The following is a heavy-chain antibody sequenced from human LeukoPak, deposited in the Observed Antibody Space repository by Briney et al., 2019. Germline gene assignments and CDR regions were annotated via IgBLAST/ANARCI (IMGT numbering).Heavy chain of an antibody. V-gene: IGHV4-59*12. CDR1: GGSISSYY. D-gene: IGHD4-17*01. J-gene: IGHJ5*02. CDR2: IYCSGST. Sequence: SETLSLTCTVSGGSISSYYWSWIRQPPGKGLEWIGYIYCSGSTSYNPSLKSRVTISVDTSKNQFSLKLSSVTAADTAVYYCAREPAYGDVWFDPWGQGTLVTVSS. CDR3: AREPAYGDVWFDP.